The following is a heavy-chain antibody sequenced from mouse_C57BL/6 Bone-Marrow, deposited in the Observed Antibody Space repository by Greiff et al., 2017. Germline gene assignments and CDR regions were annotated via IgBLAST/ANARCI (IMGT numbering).Heavy chain of an antibody. Sequence: QVTLKESGPGILQPSQTLSLTCSFSGFSLSTFGMGVGWIRQPSGKGLEWLAHIWWDDDKYYNPALKSRLTLSKDTSKNQGFLKIANVDTADTATYYCARMRGGRYGSSSSWFAYWGQGTLVTVSA. CDR3: ARMRGGRYGSSSSWFAY. J-gene: IGHJ3*01. CDR2: IWWDDDK. D-gene: IGHD1-1*01. V-gene: IGHV8-8*01. CDR1: GFSLSTFGMG.